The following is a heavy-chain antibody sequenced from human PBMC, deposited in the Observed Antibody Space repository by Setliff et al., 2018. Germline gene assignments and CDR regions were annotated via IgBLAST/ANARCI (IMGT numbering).Heavy chain of an antibody. D-gene: IGHD6-19*01. J-gene: IGHJ6*03. CDR3: AREQWLDPPGYYYMDV. Sequence: KTSETLSLTCTVSGGSISTSDYYWGWIRQPPGKRLECMGGMDYSGRTYHNPFLQSRVSISVDTSKNQFSLKLNSVTAADMAVYYCAREQWLDPPGYYYMDVWAKGTTVTVSS. CDR2: MDYSGRT. V-gene: IGHV4-39*07. CDR1: GGSISTSDYY.